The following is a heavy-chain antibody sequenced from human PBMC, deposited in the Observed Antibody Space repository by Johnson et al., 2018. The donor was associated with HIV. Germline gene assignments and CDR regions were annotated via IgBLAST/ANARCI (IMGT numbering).Heavy chain of an antibody. CDR3: ARNPDIVWYYYDSSGYVFDI. CDR1: GFIFSNAW. D-gene: IGHD3-22*01. CDR2: IKSKTDGGTT. V-gene: IGHV3-15*01. J-gene: IGHJ3*02. Sequence: EVQLVESGGGLVKPGGSLRLSCAASGFIFSNAWMSWVRQAPGKGLEWVGRIKSKTDGGTTDYAAPVKGRFTISRDDSKNTLYLQMNSLRAEDTAVYYCARNPDIVWYYYDSSGYVFDIWGQGTMVTVSS.